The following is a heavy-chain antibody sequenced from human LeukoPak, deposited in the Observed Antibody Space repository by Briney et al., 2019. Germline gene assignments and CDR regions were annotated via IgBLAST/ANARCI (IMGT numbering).Heavy chain of an antibody. J-gene: IGHJ6*03. CDR2: INWNGGST. V-gene: IGHV3-20*04. CDR1: GFTFDDYG. CDR3: AREGRDYDFWSGLAYYYYYMDV. Sequence: GGSLRLSCAASGFTFDDYGMSWVRQAPGKGLEWVSGINWNGGSTGYADSVKGRFTISRDNAKNSLYLQMNSLRAEDTALYYCAREGRDYDFWSGLAYYYYYMDVWGKGTTVTVSS. D-gene: IGHD3-3*01.